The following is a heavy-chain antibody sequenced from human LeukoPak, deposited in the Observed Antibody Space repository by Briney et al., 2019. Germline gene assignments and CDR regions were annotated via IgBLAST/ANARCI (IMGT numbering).Heavy chain of an antibody. V-gene: IGHV2-5*02. CDR1: GFSLSTYGVG. D-gene: IGHD1-1*01. CDR3: AHRFGASYNSWDVGIFDY. CDR2: IYWEDDR. Sequence: GSGPTLVNPTQTLTLTCTFSGFSLSTYGVGVGWIRQPPGKALECLALIYWEDDRRYNPFLKSRLTITKDISKNQVVLTMSNMDPVDTATYFCAHRFGASYNSWDVGIFDYWGQGALVTVSS. J-gene: IGHJ4*02.